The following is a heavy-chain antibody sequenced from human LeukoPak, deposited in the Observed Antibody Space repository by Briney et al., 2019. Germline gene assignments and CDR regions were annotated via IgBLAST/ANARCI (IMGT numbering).Heavy chain of an antibody. V-gene: IGHV1-8*03. CDR3: ARLNSYYDFWSGYPYYYYYYMDV. CDR1: GYTFTSYG. D-gene: IGHD3-3*01. Sequence: GASVKVSCKASGYTFTSYGISRVRQAPGQGLEWMGWMNPNSGNTGYAQKFQGRVTITRNTSISTAYMELSSLRSEDTAVYYCARLNSYYDFWSGYPYYYYYYMDVWGKGTTVTVSS. CDR2: MNPNSGNT. J-gene: IGHJ6*03.